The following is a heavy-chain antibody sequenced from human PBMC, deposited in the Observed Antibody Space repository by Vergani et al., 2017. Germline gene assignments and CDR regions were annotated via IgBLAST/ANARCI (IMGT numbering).Heavy chain of an antibody. CDR3: ARGVLYSSGWYVHFDY. J-gene: IGHJ4*02. Sequence: QVQLQESGPGLVKPSETLSLTCTVSGYSISSGYYWGWIRQPPGKGLEWIGSIYHSGSTYYNPSLKSRVTISVDTSKNQFSLKLRSVTAADTAVYYCARGVLYSSGWYVHFDYWGQGTLVTVSS. V-gene: IGHV4-38-2*02. D-gene: IGHD6-19*01. CDR2: IYHSGST. CDR1: GYSISSGYY.